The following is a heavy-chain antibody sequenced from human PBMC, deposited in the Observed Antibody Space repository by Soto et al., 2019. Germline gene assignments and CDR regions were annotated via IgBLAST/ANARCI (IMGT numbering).Heavy chain of an antibody. V-gene: IGHV5-51*01. Sequence: PGESLKISCKGSGYNFANYWIGWERQMPGKGLEWMGIIYPGNSDTRYSPSFQGQVTISADTSISTAYLEWSSLKASDTAIYYCARHVYYDVLKKNYWGQGTLVTVSS. D-gene: IGHD3-9*01. CDR1: GYNFANYW. J-gene: IGHJ4*02. CDR3: ARHVYYDVLKKNY. CDR2: IYPGNSDT.